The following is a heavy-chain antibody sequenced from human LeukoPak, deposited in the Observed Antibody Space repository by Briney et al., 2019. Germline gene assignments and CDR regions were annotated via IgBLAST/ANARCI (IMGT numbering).Heavy chain of an antibody. CDR2: ISYDGTKE. CDR3: ARDGGIYYFDS. J-gene: IGHJ4*02. D-gene: IGHD3-16*01. V-gene: IGHV3-30*19. Sequence: PGGSLRLSCAASGFTFRSHGMHWVRQAPGKGLEWVAIISYDGTKESYTDFVKGRFTISRDNSKNTLDLQMNSLKTEDTAVYYCARDGGIYYFDSWGQGTLVTVSS. CDR1: GFTFRSHG.